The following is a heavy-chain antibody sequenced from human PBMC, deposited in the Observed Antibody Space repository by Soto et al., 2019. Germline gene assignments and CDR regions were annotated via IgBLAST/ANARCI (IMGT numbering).Heavy chain of an antibody. CDR2: IYCSGST. CDR1: GGYISSGDSY. Sequence: QVQLQESGPGLVKPSQTLSLTCTVSGGYISSGDSYWSWIRQPPGRGLEWIGYIYCSGSTYYTPSIKSRVTISVDTSKNQFSLKLSSVTAADTAVYYCARAAKTYYYDSSGYYYTFDIWGQGTMVTGSS. V-gene: IGHV4-30-4*01. D-gene: IGHD3-22*01. CDR3: ARAAKTYYYDSSGYYYTFDI. J-gene: IGHJ3*02.